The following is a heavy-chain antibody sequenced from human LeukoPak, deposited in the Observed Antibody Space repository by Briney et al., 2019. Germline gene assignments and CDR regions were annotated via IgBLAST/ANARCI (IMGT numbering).Heavy chain of an antibody. CDR2: INPNSGGT. CDR3: ARDESGDFDY. Sequence: ASVKVSCKASGYTFTSYGISWVRQAPGQGLEWMGRINPNSGGTNYAQKFQGRVTMTRDTSISTAYMELSRLRSDDTAVYYCARDESGDFDYWGQGTLVTVSS. V-gene: IGHV1-2*06. J-gene: IGHJ4*02. CDR1: GYTFTSYG. D-gene: IGHD3-10*01.